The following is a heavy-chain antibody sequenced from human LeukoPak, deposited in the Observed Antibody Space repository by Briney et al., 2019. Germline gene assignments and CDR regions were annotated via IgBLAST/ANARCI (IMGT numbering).Heavy chain of an antibody. CDR2: IYYSGGT. CDR1: GGSISSYY. J-gene: IGHJ3*01. V-gene: IGHV4-59*01. CDR3: ARDQHYYDNSGYGFDL. Sequence: SETLSLTCTVSGGSISSYYWSWIRQPPGKGLEGIGYIYYSGGTKYNPSLKGRVTISIDTSKNQFSLELSSVTAADTAMYYCARDQHYYDNSGYGFDLWGQGTMVTVSS. D-gene: IGHD3-22*01.